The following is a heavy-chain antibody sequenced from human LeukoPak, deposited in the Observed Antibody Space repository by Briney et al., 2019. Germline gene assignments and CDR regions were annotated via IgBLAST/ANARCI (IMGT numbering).Heavy chain of an antibody. CDR3: ARWLELMRNFDW. D-gene: IGHD5-24*01. V-gene: IGHV3-23*01. CDR2: ISGSGGST. Sequence: GGSLRLSCAASGFTFSSYAMSWVRQAPGKGLEWVSAISGSGGSTYYADSVKGRFTISRDNSKNTLYLQMNSLRAEDTAVYYCARWLELMRNFDWWGQGTLVTVSS. J-gene: IGHJ4*02. CDR1: GFTFSSYA.